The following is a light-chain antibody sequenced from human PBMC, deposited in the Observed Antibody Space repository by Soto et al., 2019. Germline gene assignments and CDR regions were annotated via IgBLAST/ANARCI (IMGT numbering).Light chain of an antibody. V-gene: IGLV4-69*01. Sequence: QPVLTQSPSASASLGASVKLTCTRSSGHSSHAIAWHQLQPEKGPRYLMKLNNDGSHSKGDGIPDRFTGSSSGAERYLTISSLQSEDEADYYCQTWGSGSWVFGGGTKLTVL. CDR1: SGHSSHA. CDR3: QTWGSGSWV. J-gene: IGLJ3*02. CDR2: LNNDGSH.